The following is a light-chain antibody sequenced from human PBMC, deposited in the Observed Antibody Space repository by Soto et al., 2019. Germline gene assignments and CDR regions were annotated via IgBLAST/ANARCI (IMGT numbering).Light chain of an antibody. Sequence: EIVLTQSPGTLSLSPGERATLSCRASQSVSNNYLAWYQQKPGQAPRLLIYGASNRATGIPHRFSGSGSGTDFTLTISRLEPEDFAVYYCQQYGSSPPITFGQGTRLEN. CDR2: GAS. CDR1: QSVSNNY. CDR3: QQYGSSPPIT. V-gene: IGKV3-20*01. J-gene: IGKJ5*01.